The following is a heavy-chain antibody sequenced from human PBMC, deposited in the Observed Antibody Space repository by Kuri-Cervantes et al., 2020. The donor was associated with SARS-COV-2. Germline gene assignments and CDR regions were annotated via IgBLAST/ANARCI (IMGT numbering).Heavy chain of an antibody. Sequence: SETLSLTCTVSGGSISSHYWSWIRQPPGKGLEWIGHIYTSGSTNYNPSLKSRVTISVDTSKNQFSLKLSSVTAADTAVYYCARDAPWYDSSGYPAGVDIWGQGTMVTVSS. CDR1: GGSISSHY. CDR2: IYTSGST. D-gene: IGHD3-22*01. J-gene: IGHJ3*02. CDR3: ARDAPWYDSSGYPAGVDI. V-gene: IGHV4-4*08.